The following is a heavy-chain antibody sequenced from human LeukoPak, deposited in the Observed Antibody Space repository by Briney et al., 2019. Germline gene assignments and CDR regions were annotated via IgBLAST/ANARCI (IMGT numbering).Heavy chain of an antibody. Sequence: PGGSLRLSCEAYGFTLGDHWMIWVRQAPGKGLEWVAYIKQDGSAKDYVDSVKGRFTISRDNSKNSLYLQMNSLRAEDTAVYYCARGGWSLDYWGQGTLVTVSS. CDR3: ARGGWSLDY. V-gene: IGHV3-7*04. D-gene: IGHD6-19*01. J-gene: IGHJ4*02. CDR2: IKQDGSAK. CDR1: GFTLGDHW.